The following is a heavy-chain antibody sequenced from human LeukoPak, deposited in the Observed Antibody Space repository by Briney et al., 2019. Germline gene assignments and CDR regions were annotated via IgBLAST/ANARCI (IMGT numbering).Heavy chain of an antibody. Sequence: ASVKVSCKASGYTFTTYYIHWVRQAPGQGLEWMGIINPSGGSTSYAQKFQGRVTMTRDTSTSTVYMELSSLRSEDTAVYYCARARGYCSTSCVFDYWGQGTLVTVSS. D-gene: IGHD2-2*01. CDR1: GYTFTTYY. CDR2: INPSGGST. J-gene: IGHJ4*02. V-gene: IGHV1-46*01. CDR3: ARARGYCSTSCVFDY.